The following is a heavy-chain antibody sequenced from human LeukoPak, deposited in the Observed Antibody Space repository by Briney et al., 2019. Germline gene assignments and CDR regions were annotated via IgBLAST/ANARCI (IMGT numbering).Heavy chain of an antibody. J-gene: IGHJ6*04. D-gene: IGHD4-17*01. V-gene: IGHV3-30*04. CDR1: GFTFSSYA. Sequence: GRSLRLSCAASGFTFSSYAMHWVRQAPGKGLEWVAVISYDGSKKYYADSVKGRFTISRDNSKNTLYLQMNSLRAEDTAVYYCARDGGYGDYGPNYYYYYGMDVWGKGTTVTVSS. CDR2: ISYDGSKK. CDR3: ARDGGYGDYGPNYYYYYGMDV.